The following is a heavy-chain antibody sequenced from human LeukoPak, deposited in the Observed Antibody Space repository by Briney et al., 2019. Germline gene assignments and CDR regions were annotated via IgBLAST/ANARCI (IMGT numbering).Heavy chain of an antibody. V-gene: IGHV1-2*02. CDR1: GYTFTGYY. CDR3: ARDWTYYDILTGYYTGYFDY. D-gene: IGHD3-9*01. Sequence: GASVKVSCKASGYTFTGYYMHWVRQAPGQGLEWMGWINPNSGGTNYAQKFQGRVTMTRDTSISTAYMELSRLRSDDTAVYYCARDWTYYDILTGYYTGYFDYWGQGTLVTVSS. J-gene: IGHJ4*02. CDR2: INPNSGGT.